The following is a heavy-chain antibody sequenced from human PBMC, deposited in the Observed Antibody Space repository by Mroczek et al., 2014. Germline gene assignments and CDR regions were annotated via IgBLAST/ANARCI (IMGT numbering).Heavy chain of an antibody. CDR1: GFTFSSYA. D-gene: IGHD3-3*01. CDR3: ARGSEWLLSSCVDY. CDR2: ISYDGSNK. V-gene: IGHV3-30-3*01. Sequence: ESGGGVVQPGRSLRLSCAASGFTFSSYAMHWVRQAPGKGLEWVAVISYDGSNKYYADSVKGRFTISRDNSKNTLYLQMNSLRAEDTAVYYCARGSEWLLSSCVDYWGQGTLVTVSS. J-gene: IGHJ4*02.